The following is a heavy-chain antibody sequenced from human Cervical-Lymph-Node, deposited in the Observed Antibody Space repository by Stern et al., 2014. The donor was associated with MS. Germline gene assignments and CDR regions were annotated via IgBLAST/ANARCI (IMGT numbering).Heavy chain of an antibody. Sequence: QVTLRESGPALVKPTQTLTLTCTFSGFSLNTNGMCVTWIRQSPGKASEWLALIDWDDEKYYSTSLKTRLTVSKDTSKNQVVLIMTNMDPVDTATYYCARIGPAAYPSYFDVWGRGTLVTVSS. J-gene: IGHJ2*01. V-gene: IGHV2-70*01. CDR1: GFSLNTNGMC. CDR2: IDWDDEK. D-gene: IGHD2-2*02. CDR3: ARIGPAAYPSYFDV.